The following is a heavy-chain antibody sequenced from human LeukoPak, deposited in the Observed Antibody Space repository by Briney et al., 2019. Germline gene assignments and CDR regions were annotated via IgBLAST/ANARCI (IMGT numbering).Heavy chain of an antibody. CDR1: GFTFSSYG. D-gene: IGHD2-21*02. CDR2: ISYDGSNK. CDR3: AKDRWALSRVVTAIRGFDY. Sequence: GGSLRLSCAASGFTFSSYGMHWVGQAPGKGLEGVAVISYDGSNKNYADSVKGRFTISRDNSKNPLYLQMNSLRAEDTAVYYCAKDRWALSRVVTAIRGFDYWGQGTLVTVSS. J-gene: IGHJ4*02. V-gene: IGHV3-30*18.